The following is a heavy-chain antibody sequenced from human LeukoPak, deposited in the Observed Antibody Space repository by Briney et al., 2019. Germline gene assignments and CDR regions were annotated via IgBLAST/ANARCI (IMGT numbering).Heavy chain of an antibody. CDR2: TYTDGST. CDR1: GFTVSSSY. V-gene: IGHV3-66*01. D-gene: IGHD7-27*01. J-gene: IGHJ4*02. CDR3: ARAPNWGLVDY. Sequence: PGGSLRLSCAASGFTVSSSYMTWVRQAPGKGLEWVSPTYTDGSTYYADSVKGRFTVSRDNSKNTLHLQMNSLRAEDTAVYYCARAPNWGLVDYWGQGTLVTVFS.